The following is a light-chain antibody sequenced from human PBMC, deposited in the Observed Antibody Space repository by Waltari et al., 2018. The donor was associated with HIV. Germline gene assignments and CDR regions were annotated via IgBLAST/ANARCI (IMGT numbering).Light chain of an antibody. Sequence: EIVLTQSPATLSLSPGERATLSCRASQSVSNYLAWYQQKPGQAPRLLIFDASNRAAGIPARFSGSGSGTDFTLIISSLQSEDFALYYCQQRSNWPITFGQGTRLEIK. J-gene: IGKJ5*01. CDR3: QQRSNWPIT. V-gene: IGKV3-11*01. CDR1: QSVSNY. CDR2: DAS.